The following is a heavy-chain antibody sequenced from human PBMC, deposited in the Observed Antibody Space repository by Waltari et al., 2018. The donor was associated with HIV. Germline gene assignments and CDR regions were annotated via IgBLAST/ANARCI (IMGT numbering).Heavy chain of an antibody. D-gene: IGHD4-17*01. Sequence: QVQLVQSGAEVKKPGSSGKVSCKASGGTFSSYAISWVRQAPGQGREWMVGFLPIVGTANISQNFHGRVTITADESTSTAYMELSSLRSEDTAVYYCARVTDYSDHYWYFDLWGRGTLVTVSS. CDR3: ARVTDYSDHYWYFDL. CDR2: FLPIVGTA. J-gene: IGHJ2*01. CDR1: GGTFSSYA. V-gene: IGHV1-69*12.